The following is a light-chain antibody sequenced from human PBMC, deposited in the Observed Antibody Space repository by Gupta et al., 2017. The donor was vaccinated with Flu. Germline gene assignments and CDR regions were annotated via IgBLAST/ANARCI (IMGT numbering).Light chain of an antibody. CDR2: KDT. CDR1: TLPKRY. V-gene: IGLV3-25*02. CDR3: QSADSSNTYLV. Sequence: SYELTQPPSVSVSPGQTARITCSGDTLPKRYAYWYQQKSGQAPVMVIYKDTERPSGIPERFSASTSGTKVTLTISGVQAEDDADYYCQSADSSNTYLVFGGGTKLTVL. J-gene: IGLJ3*02.